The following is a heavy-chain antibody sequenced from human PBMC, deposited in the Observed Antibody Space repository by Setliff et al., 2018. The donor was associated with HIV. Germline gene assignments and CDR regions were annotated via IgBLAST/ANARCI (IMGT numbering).Heavy chain of an antibody. CDR1: GGSISSSSYY. D-gene: IGHD5-18*01. CDR2: GSYSGAT. CDR3: ARDSTMIREGTDP. Sequence: SETLSLTCSVSGGSISSSSYYWGWIRQPPGKGLEWIGSGSYSGATYYNPSLRSRVSISVDTSRNQFSLRLTSVTAADTSVYYCARDSTMIREGTDPWGQGTLVTVSS. V-gene: IGHV4-39*01. J-gene: IGHJ5*02.